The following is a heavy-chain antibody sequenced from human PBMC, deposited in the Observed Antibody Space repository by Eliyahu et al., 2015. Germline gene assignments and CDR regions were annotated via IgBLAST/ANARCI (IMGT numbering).Heavy chain of an antibody. J-gene: IGHJ1*01. V-gene: IGHV3-23*01. CDR3: AKEKIAVAAFQH. D-gene: IGHD6-19*01. Sequence: EVLLLESGGGLVQPGGSLRLSCAVXGFXFSNXAMSWVRQAPGKGLEWVXAIXGTGGSTYYADSMKGRFTISRDNSKNTLYLQMNSLRAEDTAVYYCAKEKIAVAAFQHWGQGTLVTVPS. CDR1: GFXFSNXA. CDR2: IXGTGGST.